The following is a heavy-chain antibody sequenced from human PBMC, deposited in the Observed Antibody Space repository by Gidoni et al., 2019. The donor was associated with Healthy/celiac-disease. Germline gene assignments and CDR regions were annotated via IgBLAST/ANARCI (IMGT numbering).Heavy chain of an antibody. D-gene: IGHD3-10*01. CDR1: AGTFSSYA. J-gene: IGHJ3*02. V-gene: IGHV1-69*01. CDR3: ARDNYYGSVAHWAFDI. CDR2: IIPIFGTA. Sequence: QVQLVQSGAEVKKPGSSVKVSCKASAGTFSSYAISWVRQAPGQGLEWMGGIIPIFGTANYAQKFQGRVTTTADESTSTAYMELSSLRSEDTAVYYCARDNYYGSVAHWAFDIWGQGTMVTVSS.